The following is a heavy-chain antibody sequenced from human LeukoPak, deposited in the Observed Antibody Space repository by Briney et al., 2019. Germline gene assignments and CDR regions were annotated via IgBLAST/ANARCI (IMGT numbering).Heavy chain of an antibody. Sequence: PSETLSLTCAVYGGSFSGYSWSWIRQPPGKGLEWIGEINHSGSTNYNPSLKSRVTISVDTSKNQFSLKLSTVTAANTAVYYCARALTMGKAFDYWGQGTLVTVSS. CDR3: ARALTMGKAFDY. V-gene: IGHV4-34*01. D-gene: IGHD3-3*01. J-gene: IGHJ4*02. CDR2: INHSGST. CDR1: GGSFSGYS.